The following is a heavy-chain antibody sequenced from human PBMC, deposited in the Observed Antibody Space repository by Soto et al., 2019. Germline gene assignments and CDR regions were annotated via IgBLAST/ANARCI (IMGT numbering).Heavy chain of an antibody. J-gene: IGHJ4*02. CDR2: ISYDGSNK. CDR1: GFTFSTYT. CDR3: ARSYSSSWHTFDS. V-gene: IGHV3-30-3*01. D-gene: IGHD6-13*01. Sequence: SLRLSCAASGFTFSTYTMHWVRQAPGKGLEWVAVISYDGSNKYYAGSVKGRFTISRDNSKNTLYLQMNSLRAEDTAVYYCARSYSSSWHTFDSWGQGTLVTVSS.